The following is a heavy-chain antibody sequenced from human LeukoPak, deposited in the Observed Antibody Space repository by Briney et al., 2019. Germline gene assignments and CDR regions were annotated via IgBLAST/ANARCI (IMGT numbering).Heavy chain of an antibody. J-gene: IGHJ4*02. CDR1: GFTFSSYC. D-gene: IGHD1-26*01. Sequence: GRSLRLSCAASGFTFSSYCMHWVRQAPGKGLEWVAVIWYDGSNKYYADSVKGRFTISRDNSKNTLYLQMNSLRAEDTAVYYCARERYSGSFDYWGQGTLVTVSS. CDR3: ARERYSGSFDY. V-gene: IGHV3-33*01. CDR2: IWYDGSNK.